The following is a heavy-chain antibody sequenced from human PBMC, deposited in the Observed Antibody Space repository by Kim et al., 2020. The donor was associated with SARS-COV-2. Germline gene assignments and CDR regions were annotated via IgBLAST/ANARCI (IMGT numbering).Heavy chain of an antibody. V-gene: IGHV3-72*01. Sequence: GGSLRLSCVTSRFSLSDHYIDWVRQGPGKGLEWVGRSGNKASSHATEYAASVRDRFIISRDDSRNSLYLQMNSLKTEDTAVYFYCRGYSGGPIYAFDIWGQGTGVTVSS. CDR1: RFSLSDHY. CDR3: CRGYSGGPIYAFDI. J-gene: IGHJ3*02. CDR2: SGNKASSHAT. D-gene: IGHD6-19*01.